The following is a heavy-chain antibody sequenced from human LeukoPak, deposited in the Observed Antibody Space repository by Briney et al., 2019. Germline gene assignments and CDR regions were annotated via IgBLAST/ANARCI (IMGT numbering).Heavy chain of an antibody. Sequence: ESGPTLVNPTQTLTLTCTFSGFSLSTSGVGVGWIRQPPGKALEWLALIYWNDDKRYSPSLKSRLTITKDTSKNQVVLTMTNMDPVDTATYYCAHNLKTAAGPNWFDPWGQGTLVTVSS. D-gene: IGHD6-13*01. V-gene: IGHV2-5*01. CDR2: IYWNDDK. CDR1: GFSLSTSGVG. J-gene: IGHJ5*02. CDR3: AHNLKTAAGPNWFDP.